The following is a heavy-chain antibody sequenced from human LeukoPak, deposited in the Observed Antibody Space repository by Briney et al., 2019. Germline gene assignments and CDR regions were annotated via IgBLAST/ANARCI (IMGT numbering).Heavy chain of an antibody. J-gene: IGHJ4*02. CDR3: ARGRYGDYVGDFDY. CDR2: ISAYNGNT. D-gene: IGHD4-17*01. V-gene: IGHV1-18*04. CDR1: GYTFTSYG. Sequence: ASVKVPCKASGYTFTSYGISWVRQAPGQGLEWMGWISAYNGNTNYAQKLQGRVTMTTDTSTSTAYMELRSLRSDDTAVYYCARGRYGDYVGDFDYWGQGTLVTVSS.